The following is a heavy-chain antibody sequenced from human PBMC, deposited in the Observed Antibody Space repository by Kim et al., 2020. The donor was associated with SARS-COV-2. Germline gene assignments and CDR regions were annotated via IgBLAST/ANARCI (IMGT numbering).Heavy chain of an antibody. CDR1: GFTFSSYS. CDR3: ARAQLSGGMDV. D-gene: IGHD1-26*01. CDR2: ISSSSSYI. Sequence: GGSLRLSCAASGFTFSSYSMNWVRQAPGKGLEWVSSISSSSSYIYYADSVKGRFTISRDNAKNSLYLQMNSLRAEDTAVYYCARAQLSGGMDVWGQGTTATVSS. V-gene: IGHV3-21*01. J-gene: IGHJ6*02.